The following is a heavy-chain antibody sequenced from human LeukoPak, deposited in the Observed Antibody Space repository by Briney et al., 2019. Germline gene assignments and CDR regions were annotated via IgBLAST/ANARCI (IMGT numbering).Heavy chain of an antibody. CDR1: GFTFSDHY. CDR3: TRVVLVGTTYSYFDY. J-gene: IGHJ4*02. D-gene: IGHD1-26*01. Sequence: GGSLRLSCAASGFTFSDHYMDWVRQAPGKGLEWVGRTRKKTNSYTTEYAVSVKGRFTISRDDSKNSLYLQMNSLKAEDTAVYYCTRVVLVGTTYSYFDYWGQGTLVTVSS. V-gene: IGHV3-72*01. CDR2: TRKKTNSYTT.